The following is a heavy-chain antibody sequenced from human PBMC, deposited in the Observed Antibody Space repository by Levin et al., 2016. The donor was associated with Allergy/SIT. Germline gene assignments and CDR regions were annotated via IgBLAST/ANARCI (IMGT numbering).Heavy chain of an antibody. V-gene: IGHV1-18*01. J-gene: IGHJ4*02. Sequence: ASVKVSCKASGYTFTSYGISWVRQAPGQGLEWMGWISAYNGNTNYAQKLQGRVTMTTDTSTSTAYMELRSLRSDDTAVYYCARDQVVAVAAKGSFDYWGQGTLVTVSS. CDR1: GYTFTSYG. CDR2: ISAYNGNT. CDR3: ARDQVVAVAAKGSFDY. D-gene: IGHD6-19*01.